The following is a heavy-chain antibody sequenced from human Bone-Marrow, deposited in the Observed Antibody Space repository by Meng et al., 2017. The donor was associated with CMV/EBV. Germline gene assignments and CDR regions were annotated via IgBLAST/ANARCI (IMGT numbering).Heavy chain of an antibody. J-gene: IGHJ5*02. CDR3: ARVIGWELLLIGSGLFDP. Sequence: ASVKVSCKASGYTFTSYGISWVRQAPGQGLEWMGWISAYNGNTNYAQKLQGRVTMTTDTSTSTAYMELRSLRSDDTAVYYCARVIGWELLLIGSGLFDPWGQGTLVTVSS. D-gene: IGHD1-26*01. CDR1: GYTFTSYG. CDR2: ISAYNGNT. V-gene: IGHV1-18*01.